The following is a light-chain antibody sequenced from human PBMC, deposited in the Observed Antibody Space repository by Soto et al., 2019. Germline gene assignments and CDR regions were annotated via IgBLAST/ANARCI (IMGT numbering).Light chain of an antibody. CDR1: QSVTKC. CDR2: DVS. J-gene: IGKJ5*01. Sequence: EIVLTQSPATLSLSPGERATLSCRASQSVTKCLAWYQQKPGQAPRLLIYDVSSRAPGIPARFSGSGSGTDFTLTISSLEPEDFAVYYCQQCNNWPPITFGLGTRLEI. CDR3: QQCNNWPPIT. V-gene: IGKV3-11*01.